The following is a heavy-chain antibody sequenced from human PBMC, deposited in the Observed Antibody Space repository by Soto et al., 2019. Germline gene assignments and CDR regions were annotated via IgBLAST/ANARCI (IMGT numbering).Heavy chain of an antibody. V-gene: IGHV1-18*01. CDR1: GYTFTSYG. Sequence: QVQLVQSGAEVKKPGASVKVSCKASGYTFTSYGISWVRQAPGQGLEWMGWISAYNGKTNSAQKLLGRVTMTTDTATSTENVELRSLRSDDTAVYYCARDGTIVGGMFSMGVWGQGVTYTVS. J-gene: IGHJ6*02. CDR2: ISAYNGKT. CDR3: ARDGTIVGGMFSMGV. D-gene: IGHD3-10*01.